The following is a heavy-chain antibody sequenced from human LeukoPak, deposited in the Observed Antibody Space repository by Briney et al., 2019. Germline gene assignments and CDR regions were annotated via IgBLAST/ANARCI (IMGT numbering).Heavy chain of an antibody. CDR1: GFTFSSYG. V-gene: IGHV3-30*03. CDR3: ARGTNNWNDAILL. J-gene: IGHJ4*02. Sequence: PGRSLRLSCAASGFTFSSYGMHWVRQAPGKGLEWVAVISYDGSNKYYADSVKGRFTISRDNSKNTLYLQMNSLRAEDTAVYYCARGTNNWNDAILLWGQGTLVTVSS. CDR2: ISYDGSNK. D-gene: IGHD1-20*01.